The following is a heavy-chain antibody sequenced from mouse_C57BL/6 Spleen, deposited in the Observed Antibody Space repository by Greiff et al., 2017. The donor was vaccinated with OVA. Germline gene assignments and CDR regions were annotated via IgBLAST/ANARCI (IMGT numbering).Heavy chain of an antibody. V-gene: IGHV1-82*01. CDR2: IYPGDGDT. CDR3: ARGNSNYAMDY. D-gene: IGHD2-5*01. Sequence: VQLQQSGPELVKPGASVKISCKASGYAFNSSWMNWVKQRPGKGLEWIGRIYPGDGDTNYNGKFKGKATLTADKSSSTAYMQLSSLTSEDSAVYFCARGNSNYAMDYWGQGTSVTVSS. J-gene: IGHJ4*01. CDR1: GYAFNSSW.